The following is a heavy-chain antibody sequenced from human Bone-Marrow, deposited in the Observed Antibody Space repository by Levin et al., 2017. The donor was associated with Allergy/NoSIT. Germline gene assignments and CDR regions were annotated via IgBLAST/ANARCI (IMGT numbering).Heavy chain of an antibody. CDR1: GYTFRSYA. J-gene: IGHJ4*02. CDR3: AIGYDSSGYYPQYYFDY. Sequence: GGSLRLSCAGSGYTFRSYAMTWVRQAPGQGLEWVSGISGPGDRTYYADSVTGRFVISRDNSQNTLFLQMTDLKGEDTAIYYCAIGYDSSGYYPQYYFDYWGQGALVTVSS. V-gene: IGHV3-23*01. D-gene: IGHD3-22*01. CDR2: ISGPGDRT.